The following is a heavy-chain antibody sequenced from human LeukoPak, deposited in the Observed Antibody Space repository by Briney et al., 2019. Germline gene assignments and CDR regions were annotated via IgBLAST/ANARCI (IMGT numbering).Heavy chain of an antibody. V-gene: IGHV3-23*01. CDR3: ARDKWYQRRENFDY. CDR1: GFTFSSYA. CDR2: ISGSGGST. J-gene: IGHJ4*02. D-gene: IGHD2-15*01. Sequence: GGSLRLSCAASGFTFSSYAMSWVRQAPGKGLEWVSAISGSGGSTYYADSVKGRFTISRDNAKNSLYLQMNSLRAEDTAVYYCARDKWYQRRENFDYWGQGTLVTVSS.